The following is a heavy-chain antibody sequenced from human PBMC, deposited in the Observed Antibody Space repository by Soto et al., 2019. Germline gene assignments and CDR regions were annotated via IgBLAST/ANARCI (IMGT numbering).Heavy chain of an antibody. Sequence: SETLSLTCTVSGGSISSGGYYWSWIRQHPGKGLEWIGYIYYSGSTYYNPSLKSRVTISVDTSKNQFSLKLSSVTAADTAVYYCARDKGRTWIADSASYYGMDVWGQGAAVTVSS. CDR1: GGSISSGGYY. J-gene: IGHJ6*02. CDR3: ARDKGRTWIADSASYYGMDV. V-gene: IGHV4-31*03. CDR2: IYYSGST. D-gene: IGHD5-12*01.